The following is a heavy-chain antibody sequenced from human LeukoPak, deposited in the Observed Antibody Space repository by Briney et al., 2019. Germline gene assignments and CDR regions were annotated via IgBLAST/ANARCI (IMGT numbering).Heavy chain of an antibody. CDR1: GFTFSSYG. D-gene: IGHD3-10*01. Sequence: GGSLRLSCAASGFTFSSYGMHWVRQAPGKGLEWVAVISYDGSNKYYADSVKGRFTISRDNSKNTLYLQMNSLRAEDTAAYYCAKDGFLSGDNWGQGTLVTVSS. J-gene: IGHJ4*02. V-gene: IGHV3-30*18. CDR2: ISYDGSNK. CDR3: AKDGFLSGDN.